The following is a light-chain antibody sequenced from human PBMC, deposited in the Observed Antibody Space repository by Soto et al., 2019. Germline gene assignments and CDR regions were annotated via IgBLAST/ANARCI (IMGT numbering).Light chain of an antibody. CDR1: SSNIGNNY. J-gene: IGLJ3*02. CDR3: GTWDSSLSRGWV. Sequence: QSVLTQPPSVSAAPGQKVTISCSGGSSNIGNNYVSWYQQLPGTAPRLLIYDNDKRPSGIPDRFSGSKSGTSATLGISGLQTGDEADYYCGTWDSSLSRGWVFGGGTQLTVL. CDR2: DND. V-gene: IGLV1-51*01.